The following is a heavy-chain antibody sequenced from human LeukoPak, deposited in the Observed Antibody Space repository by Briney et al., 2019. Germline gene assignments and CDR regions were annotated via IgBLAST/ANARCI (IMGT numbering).Heavy chain of an antibody. CDR2: IIPILGSA. Sequence: SVKVSCKASGGTFSSYAISWLRQPPGQGLEWMGIIIPILGSAHYAQKVQGRVTISTDKSTSTVYMELSSLRAEDTAVYYCETYYYDSSGYYYYDYWGKGTLVTVSS. D-gene: IGHD3-22*01. V-gene: IGHV1-69*04. J-gene: IGHJ4*02. CDR1: GGTFSSYA. CDR3: ETYYYDSSGYYYYDY.